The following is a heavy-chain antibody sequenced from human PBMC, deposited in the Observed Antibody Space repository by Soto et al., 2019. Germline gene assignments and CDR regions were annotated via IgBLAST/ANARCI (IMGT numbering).Heavy chain of an antibody. Sequence: SETLSLTWTVAGGSISSSSYYWGWIRQNPGKGLEWIGSIYYSGSTYYNPSLKSRVTISVDTSKNQFSLKLSSVTAADTGVYYCAREGPLYYYYYGMDVWGQGTTVTVSS. V-gene: IGHV4-39*01. CDR2: IYYSGST. CDR1: GGSISSSSYY. CDR3: AREGPLYYYYYGMDV. J-gene: IGHJ6*02.